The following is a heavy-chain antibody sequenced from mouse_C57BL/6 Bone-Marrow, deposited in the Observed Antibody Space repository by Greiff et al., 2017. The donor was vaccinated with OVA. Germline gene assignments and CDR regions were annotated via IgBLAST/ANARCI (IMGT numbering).Heavy chain of an antibody. V-gene: IGHV14-4*01. J-gene: IGHJ2*01. Sequence: VQLQQSGAELVRPGASVKLSCTASGFNIKDDYMHWVKQRPEQGLEWIGWIDPENGDTEYASKFQGKATITADTSSNTAYLQLSSLTSEDTAVYYCTTVYLWDYWGQGTTLTVSS. CDR2: IDPENGDT. D-gene: IGHD5-5*01. CDR1: GFNIKDDY. CDR3: TTVYLWDY.